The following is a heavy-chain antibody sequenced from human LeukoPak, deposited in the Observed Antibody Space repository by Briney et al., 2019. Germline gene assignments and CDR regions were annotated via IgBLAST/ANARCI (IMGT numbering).Heavy chain of an antibody. D-gene: IGHD3-10*01. CDR1: GFTFDDYG. CDR3: ARLWVRGVHDY. V-gene: IGHV3-20*04. Sequence: RAGGSLRLSCAASGFTFDDYGMSWVRQAPGEGLEWVSGINWNGGSTGYADSVKGRFTISRDNAKNSLYLQMSSLRAEDTAFYYCARLWVRGVHDYWGQGTLVTVSS. CDR2: INWNGGST. J-gene: IGHJ4*02.